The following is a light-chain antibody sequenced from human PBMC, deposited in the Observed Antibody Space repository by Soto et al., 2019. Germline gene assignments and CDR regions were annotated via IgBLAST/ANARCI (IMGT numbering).Light chain of an antibody. Sequence: DIVMTQSPLSLPVTPGEPASISCRSSQSLLHSNGYNYLDWYLQKPGQSPQLLIYLGSNRASGVPDRFSGSGSGTDFTLKISRVEAEDVGVYYCMQALPNGEWTFGQGTKVEIK. V-gene: IGKV2-28*01. CDR1: QSLLHSNGYNY. J-gene: IGKJ1*01. CDR3: MQALPNGEWT. CDR2: LGS.